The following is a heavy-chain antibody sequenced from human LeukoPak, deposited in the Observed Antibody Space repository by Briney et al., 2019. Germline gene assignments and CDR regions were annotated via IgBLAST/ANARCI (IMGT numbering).Heavy chain of an antibody. J-gene: IGHJ4*02. Sequence: PGGSLRLSCAASGFTFSSYSMNWVRQALGKGLEGVSAISGNGGSTYYADPVKGRFIISRDNSKNTLYLQVDSLRAEDTAVYYCAKLRGGLVVAAINYWGQGTLVTVSS. V-gene: IGHV3-23*01. CDR1: GFTFSSYS. CDR3: AKLRGGLVVAAINY. CDR2: ISGNGGST. D-gene: IGHD2-15*01.